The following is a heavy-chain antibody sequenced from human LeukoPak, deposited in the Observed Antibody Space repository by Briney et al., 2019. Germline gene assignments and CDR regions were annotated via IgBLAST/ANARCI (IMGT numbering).Heavy chain of an antibody. CDR3: ARNKQLDSLYYFDY. D-gene: IGHD6-6*01. V-gene: IGHV3-30-3*01. CDR1: GFTFSSYA. J-gene: IGHJ4*02. Sequence: GRSLRLSCAASGFTFSSYAMHWVRQAPGKGLEWVAVISYDGSNKYYADSVKGRFTISRDNSKNTLYLQMNSLRAEDMAVYYCARNKQLDSLYYFDYWGQGTLVTVSS. CDR2: ISYDGSNK.